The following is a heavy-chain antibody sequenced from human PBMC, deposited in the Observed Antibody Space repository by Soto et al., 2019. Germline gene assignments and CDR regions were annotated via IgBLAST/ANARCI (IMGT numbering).Heavy chain of an antibody. CDR2: IIPIFGTA. D-gene: IGHD5-12*01. CDR3: ARDNSGYDSGPFVYYYYGMDV. CDR1: GGTFSSYA. J-gene: IGHJ6*02. Sequence: QVQLVQSGAEVKKPGSSVKVSCKASGGTFSSYAISWVRQAPGQGLEWMGGIIPIFGTANYAQKFQGRVTITADESTSTAYMELRSLRSEDTAVYYCARDNSGYDSGPFVYYYYGMDVWGQGTTVTVSS. V-gene: IGHV1-69*12.